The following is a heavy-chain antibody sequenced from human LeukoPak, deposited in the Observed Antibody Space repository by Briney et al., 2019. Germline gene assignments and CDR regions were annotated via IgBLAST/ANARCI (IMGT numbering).Heavy chain of an antibody. CDR3: AKDPGGGSGSFDPLGDY. J-gene: IGHJ4*02. CDR1: GFTFSNYG. Sequence: GGSLRLSCAASGFTFSNYGMHWVRQAPGKGLEWVAVISYDGSNKYYADSVKGRFTISRDNSKNTLYLQMNSLRAEDTAVYYCAKDPGGGSGSFDPLGDYWGQGTLVTVSS. CDR2: ISYDGSNK. V-gene: IGHV3-30*18. D-gene: IGHD3-10*01.